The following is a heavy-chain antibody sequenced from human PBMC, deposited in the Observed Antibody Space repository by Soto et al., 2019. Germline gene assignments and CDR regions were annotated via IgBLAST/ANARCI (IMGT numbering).Heavy chain of an antibody. CDR1: GGAINSDYYY. CDR3: VRGTECATVDACHRYFDS. Sequence: QVRLQESGPGLVKSSQTLSLTCSVSGGAINSDYYYWGWVRQPPGKGLEWIGYMYSSGSTYSNPSLKSPVAMSVETSQNHFSLSLTSVTAADTAVYFCVRGTECATVDACHRYFDSWGQGIPVTVSS. V-gene: IGHV4-30-4*01. J-gene: IGHJ4*02. D-gene: IGHD2-15*01. CDR2: MYSSGST.